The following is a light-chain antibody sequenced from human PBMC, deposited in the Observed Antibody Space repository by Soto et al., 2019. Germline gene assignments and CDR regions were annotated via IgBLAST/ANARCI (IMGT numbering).Light chain of an antibody. Sequence: QPVLTQSPSASASLGASVKLTCTLSSRHSSYAIAWHQQQPEKGPRYLMKLNSDGRHTKGDGLPDRFSGSSSGTERYLTISSLQSEDEADCYCQTWGTGILVFGGGTKLTVL. CDR3: QTWGTGILV. V-gene: IGLV4-69*01. J-gene: IGLJ2*01. CDR1: SRHSSYA. CDR2: LNSDGRH.